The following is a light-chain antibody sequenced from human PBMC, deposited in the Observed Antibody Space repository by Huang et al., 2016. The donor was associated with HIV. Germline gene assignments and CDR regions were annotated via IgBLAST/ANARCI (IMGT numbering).Light chain of an antibody. J-gene: IGKJ1*01. CDR3: HQYGSLPRT. V-gene: IGKV3-20*01. Sequence: EIVLTQSPGTLSLSPGERATLSCRASHSVSNIYLAWYQQKPGQAPRLLIYGASSRATDIPDRFSGSWSGTDFTLTISRLEPEDFAVYFCHQYGSLPRTFGQGTKVEI. CDR2: GAS. CDR1: HSVSNIY.